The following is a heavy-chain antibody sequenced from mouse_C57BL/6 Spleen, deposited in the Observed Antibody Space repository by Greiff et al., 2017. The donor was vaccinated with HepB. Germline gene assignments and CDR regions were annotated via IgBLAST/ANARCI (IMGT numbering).Heavy chain of an antibody. CDR2: IYPGSGNT. D-gene: IGHD2-2*01. CDR3: ARSYYGYDAYAMDY. J-gene: IGHJ4*01. Sequence: VQLQQSGAELVRPGASVKLSCKASGYTFTDYYITWVKQRPGQGLEWIARIYPGSGNTSYNEKFKGKAALTAENSSSTAYMQLSSLTSEDSAVYFCARSYYGYDAYAMDYWGQGTSVTVSS. V-gene: IGHV1-76*01. CDR1: GYTFTDYY.